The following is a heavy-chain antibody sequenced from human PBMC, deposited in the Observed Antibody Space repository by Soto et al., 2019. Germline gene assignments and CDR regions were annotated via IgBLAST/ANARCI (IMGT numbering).Heavy chain of an antibody. CDR1: GGSITSNNW. CDR3: ARCYMGRGLISFYYYGMDV. Sequence: SETLSLTCAVSGGSITSNNWWSWVRQPPGKGMEWIGQIYQRGSTNYNPSLKSRVTISVGKSKNQFSLRLTSVTAADTAVYYCARCYMGRGLISFYYYGMDVWGQGTTVTVSS. D-gene: IGHD3-10*01. CDR2: IYQRGST. V-gene: IGHV4-4*02. J-gene: IGHJ6*02.